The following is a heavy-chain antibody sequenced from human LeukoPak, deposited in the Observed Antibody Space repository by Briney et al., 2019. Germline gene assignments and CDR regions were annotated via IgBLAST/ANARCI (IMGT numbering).Heavy chain of an antibody. D-gene: IGHD5-18*01. CDR1: GGSISGYY. CDR2: IYHSGST. J-gene: IGHJ4*01. Sequence: SETLSLTCTVSGGSISGYYWSWIRQPPGKGLEWIGSIYHSGSTYYNPSLKSRVTISVDTSKNQFSLKLSSVTAADTAVYYCAGALDTAIVTDFDWGQGTL. V-gene: IGHV4-38-2*02. CDR3: AGALDTAIVTDFD.